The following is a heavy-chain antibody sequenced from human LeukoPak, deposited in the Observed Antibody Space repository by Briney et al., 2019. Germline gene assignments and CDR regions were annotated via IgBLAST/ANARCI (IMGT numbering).Heavy chain of an antibody. CDR3: ARSTPKLPGYYFDY. CDR2: ISSSGSTI. CDR1: GFTFSSYE. J-gene: IGHJ4*02. D-gene: IGHD2-21*01. V-gene: IGHV3-48*03. Sequence: GGSLRLSCAASGFTFSSYEMNWVRQAPGKGLEWVSYISSSGSTIYYADSVKGRCTISRDNAKNSLYLQMNSLRAEDTAVHYCARSTPKLPGYYFDYWGQGTLVTVSS.